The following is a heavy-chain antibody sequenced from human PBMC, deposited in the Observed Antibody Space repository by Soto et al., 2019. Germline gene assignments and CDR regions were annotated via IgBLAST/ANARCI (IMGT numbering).Heavy chain of an antibody. D-gene: IGHD2-15*01. V-gene: IGHV1-46*03. CDR1: GYTFTSYY. J-gene: IGHJ5*02. CDR2: INPSGGST. Sequence: GASVKVSCKASGYTFTSYYMHWVRQAPGQGLEWMGIINPSGGSTSYAQKFQGRVTMTRDTSTSTVYMELSSLRSEDTAVYYCARDRGLLLHSVWFDPWGQGTLVTVSS. CDR3: ARDRGLLLHSVWFDP.